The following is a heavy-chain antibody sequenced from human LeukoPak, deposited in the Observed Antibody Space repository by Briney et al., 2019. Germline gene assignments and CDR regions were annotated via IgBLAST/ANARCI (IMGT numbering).Heavy chain of an antibody. J-gene: IGHJ4*02. D-gene: IGHD3-9*01. V-gene: IGHV3-23*01. CDR2: IPGSGGNT. CDR3: AKWGDYDVLTGYYVSDY. CDR1: GFTFSNYA. Sequence: PGASLRLSCAASGFTFSNYAMSWVRQAPGKGLEWVSAIPGSGGNTYYADSAKGRFTISRDNSKNTVFLQMNSLRAEDTAVYYCAKWGDYDVLTGYYVSDYWGQGTLVTVSS.